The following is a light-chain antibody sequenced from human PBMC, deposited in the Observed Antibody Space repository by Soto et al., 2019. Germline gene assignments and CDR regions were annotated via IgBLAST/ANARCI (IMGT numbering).Light chain of an antibody. J-gene: IGKJ2*01. Sequence: EIGMTQSPATLSVSPGERATVSCRASQTVSSNLAWYQQKPGQAPRLLIHGASTRATGVPARFSGSGSGTEFTLTISSLQSEDFAVYYCQQYHNWPPQYTFGQGTKLQIK. CDR2: GAS. V-gene: IGKV3-15*01. CDR1: QTVSSN. CDR3: QQYHNWPPQYT.